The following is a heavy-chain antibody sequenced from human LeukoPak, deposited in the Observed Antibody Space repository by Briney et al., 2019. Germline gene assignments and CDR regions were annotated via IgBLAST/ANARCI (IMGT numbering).Heavy chain of an antibody. CDR1: GFSLSTTGVG. CDR3: AHRRPYCSGGSCYWVFDY. Sequence: SGPTLVKPTQTLTLTCTFSGFSLSTTGVGVGWILQPPGKALEWLALPYWNDDKRYSPSLKSRLTITKDTSKNQVVLTMTNMDPVDTATYYCAHRRPYCSGGSCYWVFDYWGQGTLVTVSS. V-gene: IGHV2-5*01. CDR2: PYWNDDK. J-gene: IGHJ4*02. D-gene: IGHD2-15*01.